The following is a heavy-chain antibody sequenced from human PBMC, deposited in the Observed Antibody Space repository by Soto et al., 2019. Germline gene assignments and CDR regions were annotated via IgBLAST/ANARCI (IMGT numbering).Heavy chain of an antibody. J-gene: IGHJ4*02. CDR2: IYHSGST. D-gene: IGHD2-21*01. CDR3: ARGNVVPLDY. V-gene: IGHV4-30-2*01. Sequence: PSETLSLTCAVSGGSISSGGYSWSWIRQPPGKGLEWIGYIYHSGSTYYNPSLKSRVTISVDRSKNQFSLKLSSVTAADTAVYYCARGNVVPLDYWGQGTQVTV. CDR1: GGSISSGGYS.